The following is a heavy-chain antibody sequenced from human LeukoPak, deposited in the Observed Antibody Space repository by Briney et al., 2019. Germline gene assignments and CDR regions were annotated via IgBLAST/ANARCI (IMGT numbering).Heavy chain of an antibody. Sequence: PGGSLRLSCAASGFTFSSYGMHWVRQAPGKGLEWVAVISHDGSNKYYADSVKGRFTISRDNSKNTLYLQMNSLRTEDTAVYYCARARVPMDYFDYWGQGTLVTVSS. J-gene: IGHJ4*02. CDR3: ARARVPMDYFDY. CDR2: ISHDGSNK. V-gene: IGHV3-30*19. D-gene: IGHD3-10*01. CDR1: GFTFSSYG.